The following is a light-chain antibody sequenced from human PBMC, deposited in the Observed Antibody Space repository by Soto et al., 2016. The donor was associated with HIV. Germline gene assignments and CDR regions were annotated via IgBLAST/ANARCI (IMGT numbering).Light chain of an antibody. J-gene: IGLJ2*01. CDR2: QDD. V-gene: IGLV3-1*01. Sequence: SYELTQSPSVSVSPGQTASITCSGNKLGDEYACWYQQKPGQSPVLVIYQDDKRPSGIPERFSGSNSGNTATLTISGTQTMDEADYYCQAWDSGTAVFGGGTKLTVL. CDR1: KLGDEY. CDR3: QAWDSGTAV.